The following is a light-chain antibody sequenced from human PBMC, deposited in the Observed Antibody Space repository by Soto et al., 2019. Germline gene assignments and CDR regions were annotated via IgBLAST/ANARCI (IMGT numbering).Light chain of an antibody. CDR2: DAS. CDR1: QTVNNY. Sequence: EIVLKQSPGTLSLSPGERATLSCRTSQTVNNYLAWYQQKPGQAPRLVIYDASNRATGIPARFSGSGSGTDFTLTINSLEPEYSAVYYCQQSGSWPWLTFGGGTRVEIK. V-gene: IGKV3-11*01. J-gene: IGKJ4*01. CDR3: QQSGSWPWLT.